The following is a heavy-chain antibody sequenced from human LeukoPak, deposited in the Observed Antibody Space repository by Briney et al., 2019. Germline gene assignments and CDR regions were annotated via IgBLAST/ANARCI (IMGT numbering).Heavy chain of an antibody. J-gene: IGHJ4*02. Sequence: ASVKVSCKASGGTFSSYAISWARQAPGQGLEWMGGIIPIFGTANCAQKFQGRVTITTDESTSTAYMELSSLRSEDTAVYYCARDRYTAYYDSSGYLDYWGQGTLVTVSS. D-gene: IGHD3-22*01. CDR2: IIPIFGTA. V-gene: IGHV1-69*05. CDR3: ARDRYTAYYDSSGYLDY. CDR1: GGTFSSYA.